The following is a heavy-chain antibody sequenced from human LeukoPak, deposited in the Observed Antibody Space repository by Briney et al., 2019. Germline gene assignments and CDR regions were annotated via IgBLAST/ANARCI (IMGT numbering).Heavy chain of an antibody. J-gene: IGHJ1*01. CDR3: AIDSSGYYYSLQH. CDR2: ISAYNGNT. V-gene: IGHV1-18*01. Sequence: ASVKVSCKASGYTFTSYGISWVRQAPGQGPEWMGWISAYNGNTNYAQKLQGRVTMTTDTSTSTAYMELRSLRSDDTAVYYCAIDSSGYYYSLQHWGQGTLVTVSS. D-gene: IGHD3-22*01. CDR1: GYTFTSYG.